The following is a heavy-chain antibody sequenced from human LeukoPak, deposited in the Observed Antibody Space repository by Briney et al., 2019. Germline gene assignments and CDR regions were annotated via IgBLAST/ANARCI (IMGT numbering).Heavy chain of an antibody. CDR3: AKASDSAAAGTRDWFDP. Sequence: GGSLRLSCAASGFTFSRCAMSWVRQAPGKGLEWVSTISGSGGSTYYADSVKGRFTISRDNSKNTLYLQLNSLRAEDTAIYYCAKASDSAAAGTRDWFDPWGQGTLVTVSS. V-gene: IGHV3-23*01. J-gene: IGHJ5*02. CDR1: GFTFSRCA. CDR2: ISGSGGST. D-gene: IGHD6-13*01.